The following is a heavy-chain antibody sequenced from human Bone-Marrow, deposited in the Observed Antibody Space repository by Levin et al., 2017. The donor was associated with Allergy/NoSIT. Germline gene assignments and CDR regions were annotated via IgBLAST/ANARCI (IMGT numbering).Heavy chain of an antibody. D-gene: IGHD2-21*01. Sequence: ASVKVSCKASGYNFNGCYIHWVRQAPGQGLEWMAWINPDGGGTKYAQKFQGRVTVTRDTSINTVSMELRGLRSDDTALYYCAREPGYCGGDCYTFDVWGQGTLVAVSS. CDR1: GYNFNGCY. J-gene: IGHJ3*01. CDR3: AREPGYCGGDCYTFDV. V-gene: IGHV1-2*02. CDR2: INPDGGGT.